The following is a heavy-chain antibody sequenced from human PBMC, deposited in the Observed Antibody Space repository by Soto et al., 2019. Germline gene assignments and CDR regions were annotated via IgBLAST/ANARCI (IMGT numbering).Heavy chain of an antibody. J-gene: IGHJ3*02. CDR1: GFTVSSNY. CDR3: ARAISSGYYYTYAFDI. Sequence: EVQLVESGGGLVQPGGSLRLSCAASGFTVSSNYMSWVRQAPGKGLEWVSVIYSGGSTYYADSVKGRFTISRHNSKXXLYLQMNSLRAEDPAVYYCARAISSGYYYTYAFDIWGQGTMVTVSS. CDR2: IYSGGST. V-gene: IGHV3-53*04. D-gene: IGHD3-22*01.